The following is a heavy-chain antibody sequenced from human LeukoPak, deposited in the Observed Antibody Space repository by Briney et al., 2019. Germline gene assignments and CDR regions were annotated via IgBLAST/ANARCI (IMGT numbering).Heavy chain of an antibody. CDR3: ARVKEAGVAVRNWFDP. CDR1: GGTFSSYA. Sequence: SVKVSCKASGGTFSSYAISWVRQAPGQGLEWMGGIIPIFGTANYAQKFQGRVTITADESTSTAYMELSSLRSEDTAVYYCARVKEAGVAVRNWFDPWGQGTLVTVSS. J-gene: IGHJ5*02. V-gene: IGHV1-69*13. D-gene: IGHD6-19*01. CDR2: IIPIFGTA.